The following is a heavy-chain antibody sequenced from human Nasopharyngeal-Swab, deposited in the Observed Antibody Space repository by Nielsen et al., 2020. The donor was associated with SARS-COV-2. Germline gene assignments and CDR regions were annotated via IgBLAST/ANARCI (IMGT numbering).Heavy chain of an antibody. CDR3: ASGRLRFLEWPAEGEFYYYYGMDV. CDR2: IYYSGST. D-gene: IGHD3-3*01. Sequence: WIRQPPGKGLEWIGSIYYSGSTYYNPSLKSRVTISVDTSKNQFSPKLSSVTAADTAVYYCASGRLRFLEWPAEGEFYYYYGMDVWGQGTTVTVSS. J-gene: IGHJ6*02. V-gene: IGHV4-39*01.